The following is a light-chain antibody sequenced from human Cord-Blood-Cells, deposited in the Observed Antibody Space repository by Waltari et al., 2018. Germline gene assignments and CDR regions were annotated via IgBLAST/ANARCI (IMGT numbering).Light chain of an antibody. Sequence: QSALTQPASVSGSPGQSITISCTGTSSDVGGYNHVSWYQQHPGKAPKLMIYDVSKRPSGVSNRFSGSKSGNTASLTISGLQAEDEADYYCSSYTSSSTGVFGTGTKVTVL. V-gene: IGLV2-14*03. CDR2: DVS. CDR1: SSDVGGYNH. CDR3: SSYTSSSTGV. J-gene: IGLJ1*01.